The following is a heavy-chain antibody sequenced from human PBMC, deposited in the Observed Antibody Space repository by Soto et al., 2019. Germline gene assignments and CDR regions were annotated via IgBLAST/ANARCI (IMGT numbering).Heavy chain of an antibody. V-gene: IGHV6-1*01. J-gene: IGHJ6*02. D-gene: IGHD1-26*01. CDR2: TFYRSKWYN. CDR1: GDSVSSNSAA. CDR3: AKEGGNHYYYYAMDV. Sequence: SQTLSLTCAISGDSVSSNSAAWNWIRQSPSRGLEWLGRTFYRSKWYNDYAVSVKGRITINPDTSKNKISLQLNSVTPEDTTVYYCAKEGGNHYYYYAMDVWGQGTTVTVSS.